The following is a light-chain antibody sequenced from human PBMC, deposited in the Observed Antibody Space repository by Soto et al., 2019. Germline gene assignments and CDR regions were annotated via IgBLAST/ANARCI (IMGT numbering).Light chain of an antibody. Sequence: DIQMTQSPSSVSASVGGRVTITCRASQVISSWLAWYQQKPGKAPKLLIYAASSLQSGVPPRFSGSGSGTDFTLTISSLQPEDSAVYYCHQYNSWPRGTFGPGTKVEIK. CDR3: HQYNSWPRGT. J-gene: IGKJ3*01. CDR1: QVISSW. CDR2: AAS. V-gene: IGKV1D-12*01.